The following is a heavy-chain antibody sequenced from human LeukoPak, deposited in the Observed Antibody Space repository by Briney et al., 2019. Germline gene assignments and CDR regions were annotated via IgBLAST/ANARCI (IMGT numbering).Heavy chain of an antibody. V-gene: IGHV3-30*02. CDR2: IRYDGRNI. CDR3: AKDVLKSTSSFDY. CDR1: GFTFSTFG. Sequence: GGSLRLSCAASGFTFSTFGMHWVRQAPGKGLEWVAFIRYDGRNIYYTDSVKGRFTISRDNSKNTLYLQMNSLRAEDTAVYYCAKDVLKSTSSFDYWGQGTLVTVSS. D-gene: IGHD2-8*02. J-gene: IGHJ4*02.